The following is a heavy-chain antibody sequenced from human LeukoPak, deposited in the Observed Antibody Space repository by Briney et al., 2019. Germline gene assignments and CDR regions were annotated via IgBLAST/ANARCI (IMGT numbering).Heavy chain of an antibody. Sequence: NPSETLSLTCTVSGGSISSGGYYWSWIRQHPGKGLEWIGYIYYSGSTYYNPSLKSRVTISVDTSKNQFSLKLSSVTAADTAVYYCARARGYGSDDAFDIWGQGTMVTVSS. V-gene: IGHV4-31*03. CDR2: IYYSGST. J-gene: IGHJ3*02. CDR1: GGSISSGGYY. D-gene: IGHD3-10*01. CDR3: ARARGYGSDDAFDI.